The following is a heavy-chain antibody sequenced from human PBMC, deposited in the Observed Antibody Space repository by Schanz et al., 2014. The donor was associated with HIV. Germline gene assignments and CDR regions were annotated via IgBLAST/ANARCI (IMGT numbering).Heavy chain of an antibody. CDR2: IIPIFNTA. CDR1: GGTFSSYS. V-gene: IGHV1-69*06. CDR3: ARGECDFWSGYCPHFHYFDLDV. D-gene: IGHD3-3*01. Sequence: QVQLVQSGAEVKKPGSSVKVSCKASGGTFSSYSISWVRQAPGQGLEWMGGIIPIFNTANYAQKFQGRVTITADKSTNTAYMELTSLRFEDTAVYYCARGECDFWSGYCPHFHYFDLDVWGPGTSVTVSS. J-gene: IGHJ6*02.